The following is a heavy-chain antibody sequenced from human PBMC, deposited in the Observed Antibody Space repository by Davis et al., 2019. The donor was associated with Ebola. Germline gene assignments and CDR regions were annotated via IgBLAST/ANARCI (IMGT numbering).Heavy chain of an antibody. CDR3: ARGFALWFRNDY. J-gene: IGHJ4*02. Sequence: GESLKISCAASGFTFSSYGMHWVRQAPGKGLEWVAVISYDGSNKYYADSVKGRFTISRDNSKNTLYLQMNSLRAEDTAVYYCARGFALWFRNDYWGQGTLVTVSS. V-gene: IGHV3-30*19. CDR2: ISYDGSNK. D-gene: IGHD3-10*01. CDR1: GFTFSSYG.